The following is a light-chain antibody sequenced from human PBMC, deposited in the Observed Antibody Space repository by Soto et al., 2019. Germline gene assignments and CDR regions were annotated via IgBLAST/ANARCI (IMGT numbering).Light chain of an antibody. CDR3: FSYAGTYTPVV. CDR2: DVS. J-gene: IGLJ2*01. Sequence: QSVLTQPRSVYGSPGQSVTISCSGTSSDVGGYDYVSWYQQSPDKAPKLMIFDVSERPAGVPDRFAGSKSGNTASLTISGLQAEDEADYYCFSYAGTYTPVVFGGGTKVTVL. CDR1: SSDVGGYDY. V-gene: IGLV2-11*01.